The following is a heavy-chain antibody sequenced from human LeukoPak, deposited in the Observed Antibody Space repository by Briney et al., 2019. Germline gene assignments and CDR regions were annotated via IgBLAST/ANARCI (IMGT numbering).Heavy chain of an antibody. D-gene: IGHD2-2*02. V-gene: IGHV3-21*01. J-gene: IGHJ5*02. CDR2: ISSSSSYI. Sequence: PGGSLRLSCAASGFTFSSYAMNWVRQAPGKGLEWVSSISSSSSYIYYADSVKGRFTISRDNAKNSLYLQMNSLRAEDTAVYYCARDFGGQLLYVNWFDPWGQGTLVTVSS. CDR3: ARDFGGQLLYVNWFDP. CDR1: GFTFSSYA.